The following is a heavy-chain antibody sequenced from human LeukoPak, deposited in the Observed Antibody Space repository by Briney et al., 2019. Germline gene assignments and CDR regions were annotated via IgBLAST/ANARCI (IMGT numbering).Heavy chain of an antibody. CDR2: ISSAGST. CDR3: ASSLWFKYFFDH. J-gene: IGHJ4*02. Sequence: GGSLRLSCAASGFTFSSYNMNWVRQAPGKGLEWVSFISSAGSTYYADSVKGRFTISRDTSKNTLSLQMNSLRVKDTAVYYCASSLWFKYFFDHWGQGTLVTVSS. CDR1: GFTFSSYN. V-gene: IGHV3-66*01. D-gene: IGHD3-10*01.